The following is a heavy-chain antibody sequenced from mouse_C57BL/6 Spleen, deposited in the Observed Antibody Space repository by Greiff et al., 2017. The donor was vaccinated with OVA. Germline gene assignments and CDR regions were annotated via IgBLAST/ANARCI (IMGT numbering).Heavy chain of an antibody. V-gene: IGHV1-15*01. CDR1: GYTFTDYE. J-gene: IGHJ4*01. Sequence: QVQLKESGAELVRPGASVTLSCKASGYTFTDYEMHWVKQTPVHGLEWIGAIDPETGGTAYNQKFKGKAILTADKSSSTAYMELRSLTSEDSAFYYCTRQNYAIDYWGQGTSVTVSS. CDR3: TRQNYAIDY. CDR2: IDPETGGT.